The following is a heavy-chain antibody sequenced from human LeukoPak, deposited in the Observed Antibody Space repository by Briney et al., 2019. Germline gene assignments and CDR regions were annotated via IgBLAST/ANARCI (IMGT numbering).Heavy chain of an antibody. D-gene: IGHD3-22*01. Sequence: ASVKVSCKASGYTFTGYYMHWVRQAPGQGLEWMGWISAYNGNTNYAQKLQGRVTMTTDTSTSTAYMELRSLRSDDTAVYYCARGPDYYYDSMPIDYWGQGTLVTVSS. J-gene: IGHJ4*02. CDR2: ISAYNGNT. V-gene: IGHV1-18*04. CDR1: GYTFTGYY. CDR3: ARGPDYYYDSMPIDY.